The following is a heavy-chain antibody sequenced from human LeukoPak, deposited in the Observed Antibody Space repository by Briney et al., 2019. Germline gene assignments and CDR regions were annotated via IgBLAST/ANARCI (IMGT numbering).Heavy chain of an antibody. D-gene: IGHD3-10*01. CDR3: AGDSRGFDY. J-gene: IGHJ4*02. Sequence: GGSLRLSCVASGFTFSSHWMNWVRQAPGKGLEWVSYISSSGSTIYYADSVKGRFTISRDNAKNSLYLQMNSLRAEDTAVYYCAGDSRGFDYWGQGTLATVSS. CDR1: GFTFSSHW. V-gene: IGHV3-48*04. CDR2: ISSSGSTI.